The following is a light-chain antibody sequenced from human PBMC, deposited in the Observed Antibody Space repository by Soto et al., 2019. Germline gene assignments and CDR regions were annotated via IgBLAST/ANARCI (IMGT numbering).Light chain of an antibody. J-gene: IGKJ1*01. CDR2: KAS. CDR1: QSISNW. CDR3: QQYNSYSWT. V-gene: IGKV1-5*03. Sequence: DIQMTQSPSTLSASVGDRVTITCRANQSISNWLAWYQKKPGKVPKLLIYKASNLDYVVPSRFSGSGSGTEFTLTISSLQPDDFATYYCQQYNSYSWTFGQGTKV.